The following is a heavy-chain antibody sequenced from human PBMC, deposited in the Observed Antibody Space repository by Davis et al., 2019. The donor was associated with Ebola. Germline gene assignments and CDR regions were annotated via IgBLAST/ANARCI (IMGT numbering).Heavy chain of an antibody. CDR2: ISYDGNNK. CDR1: GSSISGYA. J-gene: IGHJ3*02. D-gene: IGHD3-3*01. V-gene: IGHV3-30-3*01. Sequence: GGSLRLSCAASGSSISGYAMEWIRQAPGKGLEWVAVISYDGNNKYFGDSVKGRFTISRDDSKSTLYLQMNSLRAEDAAIYYCAKDKQSYNGIFDPFDIWGQGTVVAVSS. CDR3: AKDKQSYNGIFDPFDI.